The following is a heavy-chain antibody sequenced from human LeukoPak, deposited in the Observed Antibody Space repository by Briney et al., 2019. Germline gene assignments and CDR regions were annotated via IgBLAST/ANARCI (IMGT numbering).Heavy chain of an antibody. J-gene: IGHJ6*03. Sequence: GGSLRLSCAASGFTFSSYEMNWVRQAPGKGLEWVSYISSSGSTIYYADSVKGRFTISRDNAKNSLYLQMNSLRAEDTAVYYCARVSYSSSWYGRSYYYYMDVWGKGTTVTVSS. CDR3: ARVSYSSSWYGRSYYYYMDV. CDR1: GFTFSSYE. CDR2: ISSSGSTI. V-gene: IGHV3-48*03. D-gene: IGHD6-13*01.